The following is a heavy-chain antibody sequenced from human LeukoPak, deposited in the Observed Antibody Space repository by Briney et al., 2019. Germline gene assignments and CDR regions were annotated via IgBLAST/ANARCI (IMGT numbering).Heavy chain of an antibody. CDR3: ATTTLGNYYYYMDV. D-gene: IGHD1-1*01. J-gene: IGHJ6*03. V-gene: IGHV1-24*01. CDR2: FDPEDGET. Sequence: ASVKVSCKVSGYTLTELSMHWVRQAPGKGLEWMGGFDPEDGETIYAQKFQGRVTMTEDTSTDTAYMELSSLRSEDTAVYYCATTTLGNYYYYMDVWGKGTTVTISS. CDR1: GYTLTELS.